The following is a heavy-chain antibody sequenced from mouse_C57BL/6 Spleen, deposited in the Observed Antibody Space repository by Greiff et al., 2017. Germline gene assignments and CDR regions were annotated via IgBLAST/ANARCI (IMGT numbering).Heavy chain of an antibody. CDR3: ARRGDY. CDR1: GYTFTSYW. V-gene: IGHV1-50*01. Sequence: VQLQQPGAELVKPGASVKLSCKASGYTFTSYWMQWVKQRPGQGLAWIGEIDPSDSHTKYNQKFKGKATLTVDPSSSTAYMQLSSLTSEDSAVYYCARRGDYWGQGTSVTVSS. CDR2: IDPSDSHT. J-gene: IGHJ4*01.